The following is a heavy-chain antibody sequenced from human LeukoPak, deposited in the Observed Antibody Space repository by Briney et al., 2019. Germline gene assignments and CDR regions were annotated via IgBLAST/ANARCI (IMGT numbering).Heavy chain of an antibody. V-gene: IGHV3-23*01. CDR3: ARRIPVAGLFDY. CDR1: GFTFSTYA. J-gene: IGHJ4*02. CDR2: ISGSGGST. D-gene: IGHD6-13*01. Sequence: GGSLRLSCAASGFTFSTYAMSWVRQAPGKGLEWVSAISGSGGSTYYSDSVKGRFTISRDNSKNTLYLQMNSLTAEDTAVYYCARRIPVAGLFDYWGQGTLVTVSS.